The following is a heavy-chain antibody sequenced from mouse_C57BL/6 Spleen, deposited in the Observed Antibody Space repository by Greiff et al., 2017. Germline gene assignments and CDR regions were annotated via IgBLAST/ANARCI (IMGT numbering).Heavy chain of an antibody. D-gene: IGHD1-1*01. J-gene: IGHJ4*01. V-gene: IGHV14-2*01. CDR3: ARTPTVVAPYYAMDY. CDR1: GFNIKDYY. Sequence: QQSGAELVKPGASVKLSCTASGFNIKDYYMHWVKQRTEQGLEWIGRIDPEDGETKYAPKFQGKATITADTSSNTAYLQLSSLTSEDTAVYYCARTPTVVAPYYAMDYWGQGTSVTVSS. CDR2: IDPEDGET.